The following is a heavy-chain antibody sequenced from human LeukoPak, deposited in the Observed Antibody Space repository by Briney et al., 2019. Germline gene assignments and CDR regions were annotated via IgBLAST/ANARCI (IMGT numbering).Heavy chain of an antibody. D-gene: IGHD3-22*01. Sequence: GGSLRLPCAASGFAFSSYAMSWVRQAPGKGLEWVSAISGSGGSTYYADSVKGRFTISRDNSKNTLYLQMNSLRAEDTAVYYCAKDPITMIVVVPDYWGQGTLVTVSS. J-gene: IGHJ4*02. CDR1: GFAFSSYA. V-gene: IGHV3-23*01. CDR2: ISGSGGST. CDR3: AKDPITMIVVVPDY.